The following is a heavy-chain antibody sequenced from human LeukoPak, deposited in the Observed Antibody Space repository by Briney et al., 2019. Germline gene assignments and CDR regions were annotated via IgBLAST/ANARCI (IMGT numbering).Heavy chain of an antibody. CDR1: GFTFSRFW. V-gene: IGHV3-30*18. CDR3: AKRDYGDFLGLDY. Sequence: QTGGSLRLSCAASGFTFSRFWMNWVRQAPGKGLEWVAVISYDGNEKNYADSVKGRFTISRDNSENTLYLQLNSLRAEDTAVYYCAKRDYGDFLGLDYWGQGALVTVSS. CDR2: ISYDGNEK. D-gene: IGHD4-17*01. J-gene: IGHJ4*02.